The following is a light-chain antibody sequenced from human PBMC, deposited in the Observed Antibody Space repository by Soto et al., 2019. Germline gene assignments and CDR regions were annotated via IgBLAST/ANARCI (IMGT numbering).Light chain of an antibody. V-gene: IGLV1-40*01. J-gene: IGLJ1*01. CDR1: TSNIGAPYD. Sequence: QSALTHPPSVSGAPGQRVSISFTGSTSNIGAPYDVHWYQHLPGTAPKLLIYGDNNRPSGVPDRFSGSKSGTSASLAITRLQAEDEADYYCQSYDISLHNYVFGTGTKV. CDR3: QSYDISLHNYV. CDR2: GDN.